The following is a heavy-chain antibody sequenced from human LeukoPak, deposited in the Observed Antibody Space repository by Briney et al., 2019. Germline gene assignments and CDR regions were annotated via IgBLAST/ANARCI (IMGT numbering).Heavy chain of an antibody. CDR3: ARELPPVVTYYFDY. J-gene: IGHJ4*02. V-gene: IGHV3-33*01. D-gene: IGHD3-22*01. CDR1: GFTLSSFG. Sequence: GGSLRLSCASSGFTLSSFGMHWVRQAPGKGLEWVAVIWYDGSNKYYADSVKGRFTISRDNSKNTLYLQMNSLRAEDTAVYYCARELPPVVTYYFDYWGQGTLVTVSS. CDR2: IWYDGSNK.